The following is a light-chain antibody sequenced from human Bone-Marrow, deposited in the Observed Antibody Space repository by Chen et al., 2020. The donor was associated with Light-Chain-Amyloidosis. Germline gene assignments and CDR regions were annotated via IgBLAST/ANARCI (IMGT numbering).Light chain of an antibody. J-gene: IGLJ2*01. Sequence: SFELTQPPSVSVSPGHTARITCSGDALAKQYAYWFQQRPGQAPILLIYQDSERPSGIPERFSGSSSGTTVTLTITGVQAEDEADYFCQSADISNVVFGGGTKLTVL. CDR1: ALAKQY. CDR3: QSADISNVV. V-gene: IGLV3-25*03. CDR2: QDS.